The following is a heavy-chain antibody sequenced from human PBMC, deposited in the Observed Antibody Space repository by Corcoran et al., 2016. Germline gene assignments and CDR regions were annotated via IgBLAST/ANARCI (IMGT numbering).Heavy chain of an antibody. Sequence: QVQLVESGGGVVQPGRSLRLSCAASGFTFSSYGMHWVRQAPGKGLEWVAVISYDGSNKYYTDSVKGRFTISRDNSKNTLYLQMNSLRAEVTAVYYCAKMGYGSGAYWGQGTLVTVSS. CDR1: GFTFSSYG. CDR3: AKMGYGSGAY. V-gene: IGHV3-30*18. CDR2: ISYDGSNK. J-gene: IGHJ4*02. D-gene: IGHD3-10*01.